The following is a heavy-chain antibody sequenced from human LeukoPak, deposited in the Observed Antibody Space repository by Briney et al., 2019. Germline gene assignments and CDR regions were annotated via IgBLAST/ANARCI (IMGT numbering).Heavy chain of an antibody. J-gene: IGHJ4*02. V-gene: IGHV4-34*01. Sequence: SETLSLTCVVYGGSFSGYYWSWIRQPPGKGLEWIGEINHSGTTNYNPSLKSRVTISVDTSKNQFSLKLTSVTAADTAVYYCARGGLANYFDYWGQGTLGPVSS. CDR2: INHSGTT. D-gene: IGHD3/OR15-3a*01. CDR1: GGSFSGYY. CDR3: ARGGLANYFDY.